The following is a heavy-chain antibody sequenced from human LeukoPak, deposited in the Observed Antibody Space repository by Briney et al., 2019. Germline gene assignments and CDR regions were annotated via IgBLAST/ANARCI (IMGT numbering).Heavy chain of an antibody. V-gene: IGHV3-53*01. CDR1: GFTVSSSY. CDR2: ISAVGDT. CDR3: ARDPVPEF. D-gene: IGHD1-14*01. Sequence: PGGSLRLSCGGPGFTVSSSYMNWVRQAPGKGLECVSVISAVGDTNYADSVKGRFTMSRDISKNTVYLQMNSLRADDTAVYYCARDPVPEFWGQGTKVTVSS. J-gene: IGHJ3*01.